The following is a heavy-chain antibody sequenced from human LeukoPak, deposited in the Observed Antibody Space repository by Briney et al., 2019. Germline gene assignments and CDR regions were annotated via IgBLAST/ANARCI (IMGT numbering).Heavy chain of an antibody. CDR3: ARLPRDYYDSSGYPEY. V-gene: IGHV4-39*01. D-gene: IGHD3-22*01. CDR2: IYYSGST. J-gene: IGHJ4*02. CDR1: GGSISSSSYY. Sequence: SETLSLTCTVSGGSISSSSYYWGWIRQPPGKGLEWIGSIYYSGSTYYNPSLKSRVTISVDTSKNQFSLKLSSVTAADTAVYYCARLPRDYYDSSGYPEYWGQGTLVTVSS.